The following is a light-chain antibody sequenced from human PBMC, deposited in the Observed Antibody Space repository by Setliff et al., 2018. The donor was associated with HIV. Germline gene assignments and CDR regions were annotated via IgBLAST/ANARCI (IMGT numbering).Light chain of an antibody. V-gene: IGLV2-14*01. J-gene: IGLJ1*01. CDR3: SSYTSSSYYV. CDR2: DVS. Sequence: QSVLAQPASVSGSPGQSITISCTGTSSDVGGYNYVSWYQQHPGKAPKLMIYDVSKRPSGVSNRFSGSKSGNMASLTISGLQAEDEADYYCSSYTSSSYYVFGTGTKVTVL. CDR1: SSDVGGYNY.